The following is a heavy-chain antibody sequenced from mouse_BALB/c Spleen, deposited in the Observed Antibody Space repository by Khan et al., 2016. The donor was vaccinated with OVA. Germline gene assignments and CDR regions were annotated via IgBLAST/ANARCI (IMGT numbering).Heavy chain of an antibody. D-gene: IGHD2-10*02. CDR3: AKGVWSYYFALDY. V-gene: IGHV2-6-5*01. J-gene: IGHJ4*01. CDR1: GFSLTDYG. CDR2: IWGGGTT. Sequence: QMQLEESGPGLVAPSQNLSITCTVSGFSLTDYGVSWIRQPPGKGLEWLGVIWGGGTTYYNSALKSRLSISKDNSKSQVFLKMNSLQTDDTAMYYCAKGVWSYYFALDYWGQGTSGTVSS.